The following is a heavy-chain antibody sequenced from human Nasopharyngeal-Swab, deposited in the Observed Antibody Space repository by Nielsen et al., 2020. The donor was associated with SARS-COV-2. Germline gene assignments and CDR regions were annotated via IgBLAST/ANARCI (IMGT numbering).Heavy chain of an antibody. Sequence: RQAPGKGLEWIGEINHSGSTNYNPSLKSRVTISVDTLKNQFSLKLSSVTAADTAVYYCAGYCSSTSCYGSYYFDYWGQGTLVTVSS. J-gene: IGHJ4*02. CDR2: INHSGST. D-gene: IGHD2-2*01. V-gene: IGHV4-34*01. CDR3: AGYCSSTSCYGSYYFDY.